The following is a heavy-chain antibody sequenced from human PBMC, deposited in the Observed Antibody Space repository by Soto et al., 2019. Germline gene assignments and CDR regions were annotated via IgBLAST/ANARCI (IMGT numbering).Heavy chain of an antibody. CDR3: ARALAAAGISGYSHH. CDR1: GYSFTSYY. V-gene: IGHV1-46*01. D-gene: IGHD6-13*01. Sequence: QVQLVQSGAEVKKPGASVKVSCKASGYSFTSYYMHWVRQAPGQGLEWMGVINPSGGSTSYAQKFQGRVTMXXDXSXXTGYMELSSLRSEDTAVYHCARALAAAGISGYSHHWGQGTLVTVSS. CDR2: INPSGGST. J-gene: IGHJ1*01.